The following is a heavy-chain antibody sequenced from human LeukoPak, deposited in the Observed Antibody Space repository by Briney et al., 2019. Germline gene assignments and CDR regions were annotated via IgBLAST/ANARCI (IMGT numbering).Heavy chain of an antibody. J-gene: IGHJ3*02. CDR1: GGSISSYY. CDR3: ARVRMGVVPAASHTFDI. Sequence: SETLSLTCTVSGGSISSYYWSWIRQPPGKGLEWIGYIYYSGSTNYNPSLKSRVTISVDTSKNQFSLKLSSVTAADTAVYYCARVRMGVVPAASHTFDIWGQGTMVTVSS. D-gene: IGHD2-2*01. V-gene: IGHV4-59*01. CDR2: IYYSGST.